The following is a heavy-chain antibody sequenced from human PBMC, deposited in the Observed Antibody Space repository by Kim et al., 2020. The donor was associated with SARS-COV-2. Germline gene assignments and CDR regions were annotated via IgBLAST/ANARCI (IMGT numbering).Heavy chain of an antibody. J-gene: IGHJ6*01. CDR2: ISWNGGNI. Sequence: GGSLRLSCAASGFTFDDYAMHWVRQAPGKGLEWVSDISWNGGNIGYADSVKGRFTISRDNAKNSLYLQMNSLRAEDTALYYCARAGDTRCYHGYSYYG. CDR3: ARAGDTRCYHGYSYYG. D-gene: IGHD5-18*01. V-gene: IGHV3-9*01. CDR1: GFTFDDYA.